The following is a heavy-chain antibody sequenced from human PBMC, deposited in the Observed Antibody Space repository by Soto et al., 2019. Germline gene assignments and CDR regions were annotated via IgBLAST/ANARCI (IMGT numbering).Heavy chain of an antibody. CDR1: GGSISSSSYY. CDR3: ARGLPGYYDSSGYSPYYFAY. V-gene: IGHV4-39*07. CDR2: IYYSGST. D-gene: IGHD3-22*01. Sequence: SETLSLTCTVSGGSISSSSYYWGWIRQPPGKGLEWIGSIYYSGSTYYNPSLKSRVTISVDRSKNQFSLKLSSVTAADTAVYYCARGLPGYYDSSGYSPYYFAYWGQGTLVPVSS. J-gene: IGHJ4*02.